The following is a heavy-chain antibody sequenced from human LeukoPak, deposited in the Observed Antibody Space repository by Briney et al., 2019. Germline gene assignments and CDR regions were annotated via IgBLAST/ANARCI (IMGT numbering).Heavy chain of an antibody. D-gene: IGHD6-13*01. V-gene: IGHV3-66*01. Sequence: GGSLRLSCEAPGLPVRRNYMSWARRAQGRGLGGVSVINSGGSTYYADSVKGRFTISRDNSKNTLYLQMNSLRAEDTAVYYCAKDQFTGYSSSWESDYWGQGTLVTVSS. CDR1: GLPVRRNY. CDR3: AKDQFTGYSSSWESDY. J-gene: IGHJ4*02. CDR2: INSGGST.